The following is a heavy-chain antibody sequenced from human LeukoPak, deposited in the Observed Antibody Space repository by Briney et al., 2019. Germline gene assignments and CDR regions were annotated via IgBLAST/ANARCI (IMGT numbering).Heavy chain of an antibody. V-gene: IGHV3-7*01. CDR1: EFTVSSQW. D-gene: IGHD2-8*01. Sequence: GGSLRLSCAASEFTVSSQWMTWVRQAPGKGLEWVANIKEDGSEKYYVDSVKGRFTISRDNAKNSLYLQMNSLRAEDTAVYYCATGRTKKYWGQGTLVTVSS. CDR2: IKEDGSEK. CDR3: ATGRTKKY. J-gene: IGHJ4*02.